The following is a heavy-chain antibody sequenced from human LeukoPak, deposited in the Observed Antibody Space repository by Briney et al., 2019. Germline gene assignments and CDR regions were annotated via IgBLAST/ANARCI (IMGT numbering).Heavy chain of an antibody. Sequence: PGGSLRLSCAASGVTFGSYWMTWVRQAPGKGLEWVANIKQDGSEKYYVDSVKGRFTISRDNAKNTLYLQMNSLRAEDTAVYYCARDYYGGLNYWGQGTLATVSS. CDR2: IKQDGSEK. D-gene: IGHD4-23*01. J-gene: IGHJ4*02. V-gene: IGHV3-7*01. CDR3: ARDYYGGLNY. CDR1: GVTFGSYW.